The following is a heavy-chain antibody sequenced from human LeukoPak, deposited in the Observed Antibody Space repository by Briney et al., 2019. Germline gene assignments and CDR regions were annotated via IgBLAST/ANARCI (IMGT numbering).Heavy chain of an antibody. J-gene: IGHJ5*02. CDR3: ARVRDGYSYGTNWFDP. D-gene: IGHD5-18*01. CDR1: GYTLTAYY. CDR2: INANSGGT. V-gene: IGHV1-2*02. Sequence: GASVRVSCKASGYTLTAYYMHWVRQAPGQGLEWMGWINANSGGTNYAQKFQGRVTMTRDTSISTVYMDMRRLTSDDTAVYYCARVRDGYSYGTNWFDPWGQGTLVTVYS.